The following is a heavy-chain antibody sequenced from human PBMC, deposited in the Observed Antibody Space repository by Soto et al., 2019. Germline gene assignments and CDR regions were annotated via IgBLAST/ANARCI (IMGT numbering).Heavy chain of an antibody. V-gene: IGHV1-18*01. D-gene: IGHD3-3*01. CDR1: GYTFTGYG. CDR3: ARDWGAYYDFWSGYYPINYYYYMDV. J-gene: IGHJ6*03. Sequence: QVQLVQSGAEVKKPGASVKVSCKASGYTFTGYGISWVRQAPGQGLEWMGWISAYNGNTNYAQKLQGRVTMTTDTSTSTAYMELRSLRSDDTAVYYCARDWGAYYDFWSGYYPINYYYYMDVWGKGTTVTVSS. CDR2: ISAYNGNT.